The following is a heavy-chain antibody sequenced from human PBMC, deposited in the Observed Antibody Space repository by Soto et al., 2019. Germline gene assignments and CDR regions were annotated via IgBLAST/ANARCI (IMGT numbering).Heavy chain of an antibody. D-gene: IGHD3-10*01. Sequence: SQTLSLTCAISGDSASSSSVTWSWIRQSPSRGLEWLGRTYYRSKWYYDYAVSVKSRITINSDTSKNQFSLHLNSVTPEDPAVYFCARGTWHLQWYTWLENSDQETLENVYS. CDR1: GDSASSSSVT. CDR3: ARGTWHLQWYTWLEN. V-gene: IGHV6-1*01. CDR2: TYYRSKWYY. J-gene: IGHJ4*01.